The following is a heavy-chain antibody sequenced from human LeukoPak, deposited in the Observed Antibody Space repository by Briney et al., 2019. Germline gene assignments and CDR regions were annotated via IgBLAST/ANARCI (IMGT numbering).Heavy chain of an antibody. CDR2: INPKRGGT. CDR3: ARGPPESLRFLEWNSPLHY. CDR1: GYTFTGYY. J-gene: IGHJ4*02. D-gene: IGHD3-3*01. V-gene: IGHV1-2*02. Sequence: GASVKVSCKASGYTFTGYYMHWVRQAPGQGLEWMGWINPKRGGTNYAQKFQGRVTMTRDTSISTAYMELNTLRSDDTAVYYCARGPPESLRFLEWNSPLHYWGQGTLVTVPS.